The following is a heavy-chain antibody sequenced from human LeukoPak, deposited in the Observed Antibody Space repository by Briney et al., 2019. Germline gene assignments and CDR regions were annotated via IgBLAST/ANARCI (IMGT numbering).Heavy chain of an antibody. CDR2: IIPIFGTA. CDR3: ARPPYDHAEYFQH. V-gene: IGHV1-69*13. D-gene: IGHD1-1*01. CDR1: VGTFSSYA. J-gene: IGHJ1*01. Sequence: SEKVSSKASVGTFSSYAISWVRQAPGQGLEWMGGIIPIFGTANYAQKFQGRVTITADESTSTAYMELSSLRSEDTAVYYCARPPYDHAEYFQHWGQGTLVSVSS.